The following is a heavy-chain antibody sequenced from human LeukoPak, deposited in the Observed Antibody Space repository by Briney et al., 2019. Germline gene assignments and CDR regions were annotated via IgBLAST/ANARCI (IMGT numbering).Heavy chain of an antibody. CDR3: ARGWGWHGY. CDR1: GFTFSRYW. Sequence: GGSLRLSCAASGFTFSRYWMTWVRQAPGKGLERVANIQEDGSEKYYVESVKGRFTISRDNAKDSLYLQMNSLRVEDTDVYYCARGWGWHGYWGQGTLVTVSS. CDR2: IQEDGSEK. D-gene: IGHD6-19*01. J-gene: IGHJ4*02. V-gene: IGHV3-7*05.